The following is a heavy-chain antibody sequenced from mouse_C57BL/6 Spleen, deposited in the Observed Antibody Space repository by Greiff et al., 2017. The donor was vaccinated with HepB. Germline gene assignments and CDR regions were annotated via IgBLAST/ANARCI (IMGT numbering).Heavy chain of an antibody. V-gene: IGHV1-55*01. CDR3: ARDYGSSPYAMDY. D-gene: IGHD1-1*01. CDR2: IYPGSGST. J-gene: IGHJ4*01. Sequence: VKLQQPGAELVKPGASVKMSCKASGYTFTSYWITWVKQRPGQGLEWIGDIYPGSGSTNYNEKFKSKATLTVDTSSSTAYMQLSSLTSEDSAVYYCARDYGSSPYAMDYWGQGTSVTVSS. CDR1: GYTFTSYW.